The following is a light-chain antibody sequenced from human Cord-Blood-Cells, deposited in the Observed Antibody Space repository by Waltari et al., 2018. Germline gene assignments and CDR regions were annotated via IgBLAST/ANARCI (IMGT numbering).Light chain of an antibody. V-gene: IGKV1-39*01. Sequence: DIQMTQSPSSLSASVGARVTITCRASQSISSYLNWYQQKPGKAPKLLIYAASSLQSGVPSRFSGSGSGTDFTLTISSLQPEDFATYYCQQSYSTPPEWTFGQGTKVEIK. CDR2: AAS. J-gene: IGKJ1*01. CDR1: QSISSY. CDR3: QQSYSTPPEWT.